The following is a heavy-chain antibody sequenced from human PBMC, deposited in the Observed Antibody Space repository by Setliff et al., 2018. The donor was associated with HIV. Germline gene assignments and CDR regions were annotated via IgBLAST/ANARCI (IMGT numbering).Heavy chain of an antibody. Sequence: SVKVSCKASGGTFSSYGLSWVRQAPGQGLEWIGGIIPIFGTRNYAQKFQGRVTITADELTSTAYMELSSLRAEDTAVYYCARFDHYGDYGRIGDAFDIWGQGTMVTVSS. D-gene: IGHD4-17*01. CDR1: GGTFSSYG. V-gene: IGHV1-69*13. CDR3: ARFDHYGDYGRIGDAFDI. J-gene: IGHJ3*02. CDR2: IIPIFGTR.